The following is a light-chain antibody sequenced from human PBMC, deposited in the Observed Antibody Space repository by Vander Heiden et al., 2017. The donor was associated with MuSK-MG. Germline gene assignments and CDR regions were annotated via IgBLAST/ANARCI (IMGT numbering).Light chain of an antibody. CDR3: QQYGSFSLT. CDR1: QSVSSSY. CDR2: GAS. V-gene: IGKV3-20*01. J-gene: IGKJ4*01. Sequence: EIVLTQSPGTLSLSPGERATLSCRASQSVSSSYLAWYQQKPGQAPRLLIYGASSRATGIPDRFSGSGSGTDFTLTISRLEPEDFAVYYCQQYGSFSLTFGGGTKVEI.